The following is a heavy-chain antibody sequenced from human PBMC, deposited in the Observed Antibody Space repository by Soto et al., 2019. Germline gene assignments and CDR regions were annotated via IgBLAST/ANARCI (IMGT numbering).Heavy chain of an antibody. CDR2: IYYSGST. CDR3: ARAPGGGNYDWDYYGMDV. V-gene: IGHV4-31*03. D-gene: IGHD1-7*01. CDR1: GGSISSGGYY. Sequence: PSETLSLTCTVSGGSISSGGYYWSWIRQHPGKGMEWIGYIYYSGSTYYNPSLKSRVTISVDTSKNQFSLKLSSVTAADTAAYYCARAPGGGNYDWDYYGMDVWGQGTTVTVSS. J-gene: IGHJ6*01.